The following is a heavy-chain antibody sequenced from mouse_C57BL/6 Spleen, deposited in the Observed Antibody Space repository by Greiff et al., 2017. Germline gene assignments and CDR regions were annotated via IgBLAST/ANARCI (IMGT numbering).Heavy chain of an antibody. J-gene: IGHJ4*01. CDR1: GYTFTSYW. D-gene: IGHD4-1*01. CDR2: IHPNSGST. CDR3: ARGLGHAMDY. V-gene: IGHV1-64*01. Sequence: QVQLQQSGAELVKPGASVKLSCKASGYTFTSYWMHWVKQRPGQGLEWIGMIHPNSGSTNYNEKFKSKATLTVDKSSSTAYMQLSSLTSEDAAVYYCARGLGHAMDYWGQGTSVTVSA.